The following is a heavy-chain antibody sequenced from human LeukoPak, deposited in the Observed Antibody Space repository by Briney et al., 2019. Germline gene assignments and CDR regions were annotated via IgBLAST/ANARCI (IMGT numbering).Heavy chain of an antibody. CDR1: GYTFTSYY. J-gene: IGHJ4*02. Sequence: ASVKVSCKASGYTFTSYYMHWVRQAPGQGLEWMGIINPSGGSTSYAQKFQGRVTMTEDTSTDTAYMELSSLRSEDTAVYYCATRRYFDWLRSDYWSQGTLVTVSS. CDR2: INPSGGST. D-gene: IGHD3-9*01. V-gene: IGHV1-46*01. CDR3: ATRRYFDWLRSDY.